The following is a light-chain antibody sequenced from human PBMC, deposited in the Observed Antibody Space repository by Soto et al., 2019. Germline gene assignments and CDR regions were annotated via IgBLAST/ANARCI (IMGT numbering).Light chain of an antibody. J-gene: IGKJ2*01. CDR3: QHYGPSPGYT. CDR2: AAS. Sequence: EIVLTQSPGTLSLSPGERATLSCRASQSVTSSYFAWYQHKPGQAPRLLIYAASDRATGIPDRFIGSGSVTNFTLTITRLEPEDFAVYYCQHYGPSPGYTIGQGTKLEI. CDR1: QSVTSSY. V-gene: IGKV3-20*01.